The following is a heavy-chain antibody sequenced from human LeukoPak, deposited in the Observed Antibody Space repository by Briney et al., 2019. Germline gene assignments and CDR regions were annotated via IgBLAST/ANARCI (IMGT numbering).Heavy chain of an antibody. CDR1: GGTFISYA. D-gene: IGHD5-24*01. V-gene: IGHV1-69*01. CDR3: ARAEMASPHWFDP. CDR2: IIPIFGTA. Sequence: SVKVSCKASGGTFISYAISWVRQAPGQGLEWMGGIIPIFGTANYAQKFQGRVTITADESTSTAYMELSSLRSEDTALYYCARAEMASPHWFDPWGQGTLVTVSS. J-gene: IGHJ5*02.